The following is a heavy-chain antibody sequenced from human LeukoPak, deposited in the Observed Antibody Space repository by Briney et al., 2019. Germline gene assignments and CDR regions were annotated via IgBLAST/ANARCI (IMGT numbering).Heavy chain of an antibody. Sequence: SQTLSLTCAISGDSVSSNSAAWNWIRQSPSRGLEWLGRTYYRSKWYNDYAVSVKSRITIDPDTSKNQFSLQLNSVTPEDTAVYYCARETLNYYDSSGAHPWGQGTLVTVSS. J-gene: IGHJ5*02. CDR3: ARETLNYYDSSGAHP. CDR2: TYYRSKWYN. CDR1: GDSVSSNSAA. V-gene: IGHV6-1*01. D-gene: IGHD3-22*01.